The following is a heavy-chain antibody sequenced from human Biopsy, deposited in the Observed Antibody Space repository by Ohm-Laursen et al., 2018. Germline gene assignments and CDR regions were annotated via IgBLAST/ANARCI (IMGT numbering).Heavy chain of an antibody. CDR2: IYGGGSPV. J-gene: IGHJ4*02. CDR3: TRAEAGSGSLLYFDY. CDR1: GFAFNLYE. Sequence: GSLRLSCTASGFAFNLYEMNWVRQAPGKGMEWISYIYGGGSPVSYADSVKGRFTISRDNAQNSLYLHMNSLRAEDTAVYYCTRAEAGSGSLLYFDYWGQGTLVTVSS. D-gene: IGHD3-10*01. V-gene: IGHV3-48*03.